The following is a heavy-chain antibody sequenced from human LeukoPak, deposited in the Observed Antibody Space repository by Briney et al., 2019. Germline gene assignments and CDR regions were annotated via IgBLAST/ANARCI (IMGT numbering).Heavy chain of an antibody. CDR1: GFTFSSYG. D-gene: IGHD6-13*01. CDR2: ISYDGSNK. V-gene: IGHV3-30*03. J-gene: IGHJ4*02. Sequence: GGSLRLSCAASGFTFSSYGMHWVRQAPGKGLEWVAVISYDGSNKYYADSVKGRFTISRDNSKNTLYLQMNSLRAEDTAVYYCAIFSSSWYSVDYWGQGTLVTVSS. CDR3: AIFSSSWYSVDY.